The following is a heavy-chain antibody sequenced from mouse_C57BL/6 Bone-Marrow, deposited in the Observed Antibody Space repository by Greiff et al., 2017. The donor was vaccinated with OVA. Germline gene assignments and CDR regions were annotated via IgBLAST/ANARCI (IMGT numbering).Heavy chain of an antibody. CDR3: ARDGDGYYYFDH. CDR1: GYTFTSYW. J-gene: IGHJ2*01. Sequence: QVQLQQPGAELVKPGASVKLSCKASGYTFTSYWMQWVKQRPGQGLEWIGEIDPSDSYTNYNQKFKGKATLTVDTSSSTAYMQLSSLTSEDSAVYYCARDGDGYYYFDHWGQGTTLTVSS. CDR2: IDPSDSYT. V-gene: IGHV1-50*01. D-gene: IGHD2-3*01.